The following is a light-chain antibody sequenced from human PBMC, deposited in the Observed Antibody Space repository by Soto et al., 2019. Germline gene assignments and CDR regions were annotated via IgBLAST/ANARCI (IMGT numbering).Light chain of an antibody. V-gene: IGLV2-14*01. CDR2: DVN. CDR1: SSDIGDYNY. J-gene: IGLJ2*01. CDR3: SSYTGGSTVV. Sequence: QSALTQPASVSGSPGQSIAISCTGTSSDIGDYNYVSWYQQHPGKAPKLMIFDVNNRPSGVSNRFSGSMSGNTASLTISGLQPEDEAAYYCSSYTGGSTVVFGGGTKLTVL.